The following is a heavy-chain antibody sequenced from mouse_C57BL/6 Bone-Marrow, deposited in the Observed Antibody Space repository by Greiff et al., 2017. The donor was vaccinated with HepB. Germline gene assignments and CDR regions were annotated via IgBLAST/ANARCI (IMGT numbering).Heavy chain of an antibody. CDR2: IYPGDGDT. Sequence: LQQSGASVKISCKASGYAFSSYWMNWVKQRPGKGLEWIGQIYPGDGDTNYNGKFKGKATLTADKSSSTAYMQLSSLTSEDSAVYFRARQLRLRGFAYWGQGTLVTVSA. J-gene: IGHJ3*01. CDR3: ARQLRLRGFAY. D-gene: IGHD3-2*02. V-gene: IGHV1-80*01. CDR1: GYAFSSYW.